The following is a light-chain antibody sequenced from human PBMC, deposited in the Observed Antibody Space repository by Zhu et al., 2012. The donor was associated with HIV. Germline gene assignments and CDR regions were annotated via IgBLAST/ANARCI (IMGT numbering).Light chain of an antibody. CDR2: DTS. CDR1: QSVSSY. Sequence: IVLTQSPATLSLSPGERATVSCRASQSVSSYLAWYQQKPGQAPRLLIYDTSKRATGIPARFSGSGSGTDFTLTISSLESEDSAVYFCQQYGSSPMTFGQGTKVEIK. J-gene: IGKJ1*01. CDR3: QQYGSSPMT. V-gene: IGKV3-11*01.